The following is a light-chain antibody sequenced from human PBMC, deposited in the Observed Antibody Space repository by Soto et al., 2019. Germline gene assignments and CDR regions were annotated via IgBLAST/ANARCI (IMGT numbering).Light chain of an antibody. J-gene: IGLJ2*01. Sequence: QAVVTQPPSVSGAPGQRVTISCTGHSSNIGAGYDVHWYQQLPGTAPKLLIYGNSNRPSGVPDRFSGSKSGTSASLAITGLQAEDEADYYCQSYDSSLSGPVVFGGGTQLTVL. V-gene: IGLV1-40*01. CDR3: QSYDSSLSGPVV. CDR1: SSNIGAGYD. CDR2: GNS.